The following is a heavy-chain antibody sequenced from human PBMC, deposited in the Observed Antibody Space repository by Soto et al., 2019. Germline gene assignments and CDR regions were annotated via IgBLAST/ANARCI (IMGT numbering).Heavy chain of an antibody. CDR1: GFTFSSYG. V-gene: IGHV3-33*01. CDR3: ASQTNDFWSGYYGY. Sequence: GGSLRLSCAASGFTFSSYGMHWVRQAPGKGLEWVAVIWYDGSNKYYADSVKGRFTISRDNSKNTLYLQMNSLRAGDTAVYYCASQTNDFWSGYYGYWGQGTLVTVSS. D-gene: IGHD3-3*01. CDR2: IWYDGSNK. J-gene: IGHJ4*02.